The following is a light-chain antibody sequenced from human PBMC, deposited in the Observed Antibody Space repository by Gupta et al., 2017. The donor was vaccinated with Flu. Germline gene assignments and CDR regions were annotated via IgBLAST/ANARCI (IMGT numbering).Light chain of an antibody. V-gene: IGKV3-11*01. Sequence: EIVLTQSPATLSLSPGEGATLSCRASQSVSSYLAWYQQKPGQAPRLLIYDASNRATGIPARFSGSGSGTDFTLTISSLEPEDFALYYCQQRGNWPYTFGQGTXLEIK. CDR3: QQRGNWPYT. CDR1: QSVSSY. J-gene: IGKJ2*01. CDR2: DAS.